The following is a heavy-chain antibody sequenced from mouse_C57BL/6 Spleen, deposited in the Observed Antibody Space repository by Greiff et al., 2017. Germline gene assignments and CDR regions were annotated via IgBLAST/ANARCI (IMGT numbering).Heavy chain of an antibody. J-gene: IGHJ3*01. Sequence: EVHLVESGGGLVKPGGSLKLSCAASGFTFSSYAMSWVRQTPEKRLEWVATISDGGSYTYYPDNVKGRFTISRDNAKNNLYLQMSHLKSEDTAMYDCARDGGGTGGFAYGGQGTLVTVSA. D-gene: IGHD4-1*01. V-gene: IGHV5-4*01. CDR2: ISDGGSYT. CDR1: GFTFSSYA. CDR3: ARDGGGTGGFAY.